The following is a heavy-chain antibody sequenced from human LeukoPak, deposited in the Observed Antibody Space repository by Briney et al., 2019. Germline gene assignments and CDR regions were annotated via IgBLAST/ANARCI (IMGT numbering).Heavy chain of an antibody. J-gene: IGHJ4*02. Sequence: KPGGSLRLSCAASGFTFSDYYMSWIRQAPGKGLEWVSYVSGSGTSIHYADSVKGRFSISRDNAKNSLFLQMNSLRAEDTAVYYCARDRGVAVSDFWGQGTLVSVSS. D-gene: IGHD3-10*01. V-gene: IGHV3-11*01. CDR1: GFTFSDYY. CDR3: ARDRGVAVSDF. CDR2: VSGSGTSI.